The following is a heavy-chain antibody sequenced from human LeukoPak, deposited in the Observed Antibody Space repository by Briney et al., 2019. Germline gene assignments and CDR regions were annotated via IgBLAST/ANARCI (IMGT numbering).Heavy chain of an antibody. CDR1: GFTFSSYA. CDR3: ARDPFTSGWYAFDI. D-gene: IGHD6-19*01. J-gene: IGHJ3*02. CDR2: ISGSGGTI. V-gene: IGHV3-23*01. Sequence: QPGGSLRLSCTVSGFTFSSYAMSWVRQAPGQGLEWVSVISGSGGTIYYADSVKGRFTISRDNSKNTLYLQLDSLRAEDTAVFYCARDPFTSGWYAFDIWGQGTMVTVSS.